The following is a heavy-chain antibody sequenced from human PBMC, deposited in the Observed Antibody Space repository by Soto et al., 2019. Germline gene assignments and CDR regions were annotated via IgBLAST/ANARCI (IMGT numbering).Heavy chain of an antibody. CDR2: IWSDGSNE. CDR1: GFTFSSYG. CDR3: AKWDYDTPFDP. J-gene: IGHJ5*02. V-gene: IGHV3-33*06. Sequence: GGSLRLSCAASGFTFSSYGMHWVRQAPGKGLEWVAVIWSDGSNEYHADSVKGRFTISRDNSKNTLYLQMNSLRAEDTAVYYCAKWDYDTPFDPWGQGTLVTVSS. D-gene: IGHD3-9*01.